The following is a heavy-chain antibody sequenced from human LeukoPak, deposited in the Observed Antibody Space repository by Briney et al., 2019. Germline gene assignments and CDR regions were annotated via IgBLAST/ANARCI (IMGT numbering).Heavy chain of an antibody. J-gene: IGHJ4*02. CDR3: AREGGGITMMGGYYFDY. Sequence: ASVKVSCKASGGTFSSYTISWVRQAPGQGLEWMGRIIPILGIANYAQKFQGRVTITADKSTSTAYMELSSLRSEDTAVHYCAREGGGITMMGGYYFDYWGQGTLVTVSS. CDR2: IIPILGIA. D-gene: IGHD3-22*01. CDR1: GGTFSSYT. V-gene: IGHV1-69*04.